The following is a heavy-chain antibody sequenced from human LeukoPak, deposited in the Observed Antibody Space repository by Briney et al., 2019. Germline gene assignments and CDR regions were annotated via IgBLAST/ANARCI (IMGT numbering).Heavy chain of an antibody. CDR2: INHSGST. Sequence: SETLSLTCAVYGGSFSGYYWSWIRQPPGKGPEWIGEINHSGSTNYNPSLKSRVTISVDTSKNQFSLKLSSVTAADTAVYYCARGYYGSGIPGAFDIWGQGTMVTVSS. CDR1: GGSFSGYY. V-gene: IGHV4-34*01. CDR3: ARGYYGSGIPGAFDI. J-gene: IGHJ3*02. D-gene: IGHD3-10*01.